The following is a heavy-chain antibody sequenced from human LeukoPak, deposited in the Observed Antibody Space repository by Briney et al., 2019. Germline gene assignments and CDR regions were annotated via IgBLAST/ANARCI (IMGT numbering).Heavy chain of an antibody. D-gene: IGHD1-1*01. CDR1: GFAFTKAW. CDR2: IKSKTNGETT. J-gene: IGHJ4*02. CDR3: TTNAAVGTWEIFDY. V-gene: IGHV3-15*01. Sequence: KPGGSLRLSCAASGFAFTKAWMSWVRQAPGKGLEWVGRIKSKTNGETTDYAAPVRGRFTISSDDSKNTVYLQMNSLKTEDTALYYCTTNAAVGTWEIFDYWGQGTLVTVSS.